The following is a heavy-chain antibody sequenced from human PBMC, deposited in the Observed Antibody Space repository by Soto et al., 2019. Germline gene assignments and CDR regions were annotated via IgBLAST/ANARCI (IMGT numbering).Heavy chain of an antibody. CDR1: GYTFTSYD. J-gene: IGHJ4*02. CDR3: AREKYLLAEGLAPLYYFDY. D-gene: IGHD3-3*01. V-gene: IGHV1-8*01. CDR2: MNPNSGNT. Sequence: ASVKVSCKASGYTFTSYDINWVRQATGQGLEWMGWMNPNSGNTGYAQKFQGRVTMTRNTSISTAYMELNSLRAEDTAVYYCAREKYLLAEGLAPLYYFDYWGQGTLVTLSS.